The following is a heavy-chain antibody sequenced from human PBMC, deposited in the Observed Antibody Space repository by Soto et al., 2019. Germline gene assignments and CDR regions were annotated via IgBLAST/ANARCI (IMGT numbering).Heavy chain of an antibody. V-gene: IGHV5-10-1*01. CDR3: ARLSTPVFCGGDCYDFDY. CDR1: GYSFTSYW. D-gene: IGHD2-21*02. CDR2: IDPSDSYT. J-gene: IGHJ4*02. Sequence: GESLKISCKGSGYSFTSYWISWVRQMPGKGLEWMGRIDPSDSYTNYSPSFQGHVTISADKSISTAYLQWSSLKASGTAMYYCARLSTPVFCGGDCYDFDYWGQGTLVTVSS.